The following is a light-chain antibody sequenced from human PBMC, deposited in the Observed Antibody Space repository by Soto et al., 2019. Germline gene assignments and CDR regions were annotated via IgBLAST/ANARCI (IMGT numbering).Light chain of an antibody. CDR1: QSVSSSY. CDR2: GTS. CDR3: TQYGSSPPWT. Sequence: EIVLTQSPGTLSLSPGERATLSCRASQSVSSSYLAWYQQKPDQAPRLIIYGTSSRTTVIPNRFRGSGSGTPFTLTISSLEPEEFPVYYCTQYGSSPPWTFSQGTKVALK. J-gene: IGKJ1*01. V-gene: IGKV3-20*01.